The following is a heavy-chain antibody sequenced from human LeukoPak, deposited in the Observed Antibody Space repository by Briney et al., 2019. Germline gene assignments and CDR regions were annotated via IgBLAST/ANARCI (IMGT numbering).Heavy chain of an antibody. Sequence: PSETLSLTCSVSGGSISSYYWSWIRQPPGKGLEWIGYISYSGGTSYNPSLKSRVTISVDTSKNQFSLRLNSVTAADTAVYYCARKGRIVPAAIDYWGQGTLVTVSS. V-gene: IGHV4-59*01. J-gene: IGHJ4*02. CDR3: ARKGRIVPAAIDY. D-gene: IGHD2-2*01. CDR1: GGSISSYY. CDR2: ISYSGGT.